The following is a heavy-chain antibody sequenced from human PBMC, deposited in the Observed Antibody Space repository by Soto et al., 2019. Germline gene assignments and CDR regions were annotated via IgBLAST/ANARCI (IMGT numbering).Heavy chain of an antibody. CDR2: VTGSGGGT. CDR1: GFTFSGFC. V-gene: IGHV3-23*01. CDR3: AKGRGGGILDWFDP. J-gene: IGHJ5*02. Sequence: EVRLLESGGGLVQPGGSLRLSCAASGFTFSGFCMAWVRQAPGKGLEWVATVTGSGGGTYYADSVKGRFSISRDNSKNTVYRQMDSLRPEDPAGNFGAKGRGGGILDWFDPWGQGIMVTVSS. D-gene: IGHD3-16*01.